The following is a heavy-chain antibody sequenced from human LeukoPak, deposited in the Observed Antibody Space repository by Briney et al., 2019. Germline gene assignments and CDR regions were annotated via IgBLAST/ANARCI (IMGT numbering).Heavy chain of an antibody. D-gene: IGHD2-15*01. CDR3: AKDLGYCSGGSC. J-gene: IGHJ4*02. CDR1: GFTFSSYA. CDR2: ISGSGGST. Sequence: GGSLRLSCAASGFTFSSYAMSWVRQAPGKGLEWVSAISGSGGSTYYADSVKGRFTISRDNSKNTLYLQMNSLRAEDAAVYYCAKDLGYCSGGSCWGQGTLVTVSS. V-gene: IGHV3-23*01.